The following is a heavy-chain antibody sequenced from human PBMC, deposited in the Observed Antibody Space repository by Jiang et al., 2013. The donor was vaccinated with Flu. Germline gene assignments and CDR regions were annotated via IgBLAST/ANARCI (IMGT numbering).Heavy chain of an antibody. D-gene: IGHD1-1*01. CDR3: ARDRGSDDPIDS. CDR1: GFTFGNYG. V-gene: IGHV3-33*01. J-gene: IGHJ4*02. CDR2: IWRDGKYK. Sequence: LVESGGGVVQPERSLRLSCAASGFTFGNYGMHWVRQAPGKGLEWVAVIWRDGKYKYYADSVKGRFTISRDNSKNTLYLQMSSLRVGDTAVYYCARDRGSDDPIDSWGQGTLVTVSS.